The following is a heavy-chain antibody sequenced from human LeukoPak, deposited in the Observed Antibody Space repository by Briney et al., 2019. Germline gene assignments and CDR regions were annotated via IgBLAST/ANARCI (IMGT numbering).Heavy chain of an antibody. Sequence: SETLSLTRTVSDDSISDYYRGWIRQPPGKGLEWIGYIHNSGTSTYNLSLKSRVTISADTSKNQFSLKLNSMTTADTAVYYCTRGAGWLIDYWGQGILVTVSS. CDR1: DDSISDYY. J-gene: IGHJ4*02. CDR2: IHNSGTS. CDR3: TRGAGWLIDY. V-gene: IGHV4-59*01. D-gene: IGHD3-16*01.